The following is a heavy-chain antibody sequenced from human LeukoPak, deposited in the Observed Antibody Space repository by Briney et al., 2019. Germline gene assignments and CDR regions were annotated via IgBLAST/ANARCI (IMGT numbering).Heavy chain of an antibody. Sequence: GGSLRLSCAASGFTSSSYAMSWVRQAPGKGLEWVSAISGSGGSTYYADSVKGRFTISRDNSKNTLYLQMNSLRAEDTAVYYCAKGGRGAYYYYYMDVWGEGTTVTVSS. J-gene: IGHJ6*03. V-gene: IGHV3-23*01. CDR1: GFTSSSYA. CDR3: AKGGRGAYYYYYMDV. D-gene: IGHD2-15*01. CDR2: ISGSGGST.